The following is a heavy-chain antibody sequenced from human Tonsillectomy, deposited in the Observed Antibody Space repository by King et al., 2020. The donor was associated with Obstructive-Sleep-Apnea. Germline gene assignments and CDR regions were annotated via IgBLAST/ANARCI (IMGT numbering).Heavy chain of an antibody. CDR2: IYYSGST. V-gene: IGHV4-31*01. CDR3: ARKFYYDILTGSPHDAFDI. D-gene: IGHD3-9*01. CDR1: GGSISSGGYF. Sequence: LQLQESGPGLVKPSQTLSLTCTVSGGSISSGGYFWSWIRQHPGQGLEWIGYIYYSGSTYYNPSLKSQITISVDTSKNHFSLKLTSVTAADTAVYYCARKFYYDILTGSPHDAFDIWGQGTMVTVSS. J-gene: IGHJ3*02.